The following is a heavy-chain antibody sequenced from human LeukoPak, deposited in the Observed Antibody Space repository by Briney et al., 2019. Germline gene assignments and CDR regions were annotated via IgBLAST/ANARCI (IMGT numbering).Heavy chain of an antibody. J-gene: IGHJ3*02. CDR1: GFTFSSYW. Sequence: GSLRLSCAASGFTFSSYWTSWVRQAPGKGLGGVANIKQDGSEKYYVDSVKGRFTISRDNAKNSLYLQMNSLRAEDTAVYYCARDGQWLELGAFDIWGQGTMVTVSS. CDR3: ARDGQWLELGAFDI. CDR2: IKQDGSEK. D-gene: IGHD6-19*01. V-gene: IGHV3-7*01.